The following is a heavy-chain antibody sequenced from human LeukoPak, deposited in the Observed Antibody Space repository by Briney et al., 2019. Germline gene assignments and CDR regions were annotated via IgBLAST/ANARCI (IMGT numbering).Heavy chain of an antibody. CDR2: IYSGGST. D-gene: IGHD2-8*02. CDR1: GFTASSNY. V-gene: IGHV3-53*01. CDR3: ARDIISGRDY. J-gene: IGHJ4*02. Sequence: PGGSLRLSCAASGFTASSNYMSWVRQAPGKGLEWVSVIYSGGSTYYADSVKGRFTISRDNSKNTLYLQMNSLRAEDTAVYYCARDIISGRDYWGQGTLVTVSS.